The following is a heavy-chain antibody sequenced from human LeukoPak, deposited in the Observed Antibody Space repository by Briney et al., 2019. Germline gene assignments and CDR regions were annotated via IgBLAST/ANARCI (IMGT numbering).Heavy chain of an antibody. CDR2: INHSGST. CDR3: ARSGGTSALVNAFDI. J-gene: IGHJ3*02. Sequence: SETLSLTCAVYGGSFSGYYWSWIRQPPGKGLEWIGEINHSGSTNYNPSLKSRVTISVDTSKNQLSLKLTSVAAADTAVYYCARSGGTSALVNAFDIWGQGTMVTVSS. D-gene: IGHD2-15*01. V-gene: IGHV4-34*01. CDR1: GGSFSGYY.